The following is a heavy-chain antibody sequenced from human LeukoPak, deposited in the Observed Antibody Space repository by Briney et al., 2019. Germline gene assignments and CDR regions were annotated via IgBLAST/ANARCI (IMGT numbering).Heavy chain of an antibody. V-gene: IGHV3-23*01. CDR1: GFTFSSYA. Sequence: PGGSLRLSCAASGFTFSSYAMTWARQTPEKGLEWVSAISGSGDRTYYADSVKGRFTISRDNSKNTVYLQMNALRAEDTALYYCAKWPEGAMNYFDYWDQGILVTVSS. CDR3: AKWPEGAMNYFDY. D-gene: IGHD3-16*01. J-gene: IGHJ4*02. CDR2: ISGSGDRT.